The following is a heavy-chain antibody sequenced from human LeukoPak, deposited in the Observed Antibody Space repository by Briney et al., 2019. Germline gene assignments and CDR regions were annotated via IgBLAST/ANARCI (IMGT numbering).Heavy chain of an antibody. CDR3: VKASTSTVPTGMDV. V-gene: IGHV3-9*01. J-gene: IGHJ6*02. D-gene: IGHD1-1*01. Sequence: GGSLRLSCRASGFNFDDYAMYWVRQSPEKGPEWVSGISWNSRGVGYGDFVKGRFIVSRDNAKNTLNLQMNNLTTEDTALYHCVKASTSTVPTGMDVWGRGTTVSVSS. CDR2: ISWNSRGV. CDR1: GFNFDDYA.